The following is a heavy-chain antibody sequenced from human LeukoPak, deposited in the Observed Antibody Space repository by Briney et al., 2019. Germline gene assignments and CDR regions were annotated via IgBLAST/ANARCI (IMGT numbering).Heavy chain of an antibody. CDR3: ARVLLGGSGSYLDAFDI. CDR1: GFTFSSYS. CDR2: ILTSSSYI. Sequence: VGSPRLSCAASGFTFSSYSMNWVRQAPGKGLEWVSSILTSSSYIHYADSVKGRFTISRDNAKNSLYLQINSLRAEDTAVYYCARVLLGGSGSYLDAFDIWGQGTMVTVSS. D-gene: IGHD3-10*01. V-gene: IGHV3-21*01. J-gene: IGHJ3*02.